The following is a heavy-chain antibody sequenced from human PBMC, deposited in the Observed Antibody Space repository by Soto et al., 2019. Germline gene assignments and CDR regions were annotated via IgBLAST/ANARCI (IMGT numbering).Heavy chain of an antibody. D-gene: IGHD3-10*02. V-gene: IGHV4-4*02. CDR2: IYHSGST. J-gene: IGHJ6*02. CDR1: GGSISSSNW. Sequence: ASETLSLTCAVSGGSISSSNWWSWVRQPPGKGLEWIGEIYHSGSTNYNPSLKSRVTISVDKSKNQFSLKLSSVTAADTAMYYCASVRGGYYYAMDVWGQGTTVTVSS. CDR3: ASVRGGYYYAMDV.